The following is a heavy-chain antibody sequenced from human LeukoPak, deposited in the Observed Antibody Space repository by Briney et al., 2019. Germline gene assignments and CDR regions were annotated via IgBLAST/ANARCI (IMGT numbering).Heavy chain of an antibody. J-gene: IGHJ3*02. CDR1: GLSFSRYA. CDR2: INKNGGST. Sequence: GGSLRLSCAASGLSFSRYAMSWVRQAPGKGLEWVSAINKNGGSTYYADSVKGRFTISRDNSKNTLYLQMNNLRAEDTAVYYCAKTYCSGGGSCYSTADDAFDIWGQGTMLTVSS. V-gene: IGHV3-23*05. D-gene: IGHD2-15*01. CDR3: AKTYCSGGGSCYSTADDAFDI.